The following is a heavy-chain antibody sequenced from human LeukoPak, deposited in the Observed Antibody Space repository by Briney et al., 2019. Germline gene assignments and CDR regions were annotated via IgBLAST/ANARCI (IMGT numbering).Heavy chain of an antibody. D-gene: IGHD6-13*01. Sequence: GGSLRLSCAASGCTVSSNHMSWVRQAPGKGLEWVSVIYSGGSTYYADSVKGRFTISRDNYKNTLYLQMNSLRAEDTAVYYCASYSSSWYGFDYWGQGTLVTVSS. V-gene: IGHV3-53*01. J-gene: IGHJ4*02. CDR3: ASYSSSWYGFDY. CDR2: IYSGGST. CDR1: GCTVSSNH.